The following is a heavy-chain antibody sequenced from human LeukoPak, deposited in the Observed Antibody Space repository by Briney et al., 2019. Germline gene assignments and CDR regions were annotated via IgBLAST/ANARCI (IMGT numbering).Heavy chain of an antibody. J-gene: IGHJ2*01. CDR3: VRYYTRHSWYFDL. V-gene: IGHV3-48*03. CDR1: GFNFNIYE. D-gene: IGHD3-10*01. CDR2: ISSRGSII. Sequence: GGSLRLSRAASGFNFNIYEMNWVRQAPWKGLEWVSYISSRGSIILYADTVKGGFTHSRDNAKNLVYLEMNSLRAEDTAVYYCVRYYTRHSWYFDLWGRGNLVTVSS.